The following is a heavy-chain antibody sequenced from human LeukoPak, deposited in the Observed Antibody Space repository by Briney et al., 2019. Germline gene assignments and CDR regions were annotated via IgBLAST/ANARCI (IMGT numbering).Heavy chain of an antibody. CDR3: SYSRSWSDAFDI. CDR2: IYYSGST. Sequence: PSETLSLTCTVSGDSISSSSFYWGWIRHPPRKGLEWIGSIYYSGSTYYNPSLKSRVTMSVDTSKNQFSLKLSSVTAADTAVYSRSYSRSWSDAFDIWGQGTMVTVSS. D-gene: IGHD6-13*01. J-gene: IGHJ3*02. V-gene: IGHV4-39*01. CDR1: GDSISSSSFY.